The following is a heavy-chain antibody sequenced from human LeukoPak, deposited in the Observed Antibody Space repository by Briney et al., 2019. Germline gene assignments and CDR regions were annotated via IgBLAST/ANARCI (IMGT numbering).Heavy chain of an antibody. D-gene: IGHD2-15*01. CDR2: IWSDGSNK. CDR1: GFTFSNYG. Sequence: PGGSLRLSCAASGFTFSNYGMHWVRQAPGKGLEWVAVIWSDGSNKYYADSVRGRFTISRDNSKNTLYLQMNSLRAEETAVYYCARVTMVAAASYNWFVPWGQGTLVTVSS. CDR3: ARVTMVAAASYNWFVP. J-gene: IGHJ5*02. V-gene: IGHV3-33*01.